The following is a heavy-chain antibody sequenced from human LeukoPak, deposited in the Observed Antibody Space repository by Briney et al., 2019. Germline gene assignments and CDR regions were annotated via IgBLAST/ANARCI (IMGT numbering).Heavy chain of an antibody. Sequence: GRSLRLSCAASGFTFSSYAMHWVRQAPGKGLEWVAVISYDGSNKYYADSVKGRFTISRDNSKNTLYLQMNSLRAEDTAVYYCARGGPTTRTKRVPAPLRFDPWGQGTLVTVSS. CDR3: ARGGPTTRTKRVPAPLRFDP. J-gene: IGHJ5*02. V-gene: IGHV3-30-3*01. CDR1: GFTFSSYA. D-gene: IGHD2-2*01. CDR2: ISYDGSNK.